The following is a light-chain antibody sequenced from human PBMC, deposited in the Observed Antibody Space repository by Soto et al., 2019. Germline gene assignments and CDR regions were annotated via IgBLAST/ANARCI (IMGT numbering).Light chain of an antibody. J-gene: IGLJ2*01. Sequence: QSALTQPASVSGSPGQSITISCTGTSSDVGGYNFVSWYQQHPGKAPRLMILDVNNWPSGVSTRFSGSKSGNTASLTISGLQAEDEADYYCCSYSGSSTIVVFGGGTKLTVL. CDR3: CSYSGSSTIVV. V-gene: IGLV2-14*03. CDR2: DVN. CDR1: SSDVGGYNF.